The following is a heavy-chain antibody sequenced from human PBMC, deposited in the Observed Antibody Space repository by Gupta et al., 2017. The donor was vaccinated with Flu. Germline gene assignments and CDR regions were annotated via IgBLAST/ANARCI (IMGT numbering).Heavy chain of an antibody. CDR2: ISWNSGSI. Sequence: EVQLVESGGGLVQPGRSLRLSCAASGFTFDDYAMHWVRQAPGKGLEWVSGISWNSGSIGYADSVKGRFTISRDNAKNSLYLQMNSLRAEDTALYYCAKDIMDCSSTSCYNYYGMDVWGQGTTVTVSS. D-gene: IGHD2-2*02. CDR3: AKDIMDCSSTSCYNYYGMDV. CDR1: GFTFDDYA. J-gene: IGHJ6*02. V-gene: IGHV3-9*01.